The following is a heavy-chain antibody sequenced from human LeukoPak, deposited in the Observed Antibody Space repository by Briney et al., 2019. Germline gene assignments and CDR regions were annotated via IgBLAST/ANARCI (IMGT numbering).Heavy chain of an antibody. V-gene: IGHV3-7*01. CDR2: IKQDGSEK. D-gene: IGHD3-22*01. CDR3: ARDPPYYYDSSGF. Sequence: GGSLRLSCAASGFTFSSYWMSWVRQASGKGLEWVANIKQDGSEKYYVDSVKGRFTISRDNAKNSLYLQMNSLRAEDTAVYYCARDPPYYYDSSGFRGQGTLVTVSS. J-gene: IGHJ4*02. CDR1: GFTFSSYW.